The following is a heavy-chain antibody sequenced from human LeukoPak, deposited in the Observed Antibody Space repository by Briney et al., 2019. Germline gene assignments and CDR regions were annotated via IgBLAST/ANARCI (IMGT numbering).Heavy chain of an antibody. J-gene: IGHJ4*02. CDR2: INPNSAAS. CDR3: ARDSIGMIVG. D-gene: IGHD3-22*01. CDR1: GYSFSGHY. V-gene: IGHV1-2*06. Sequence: ASVKVSCKASGYSFSGHYIHWVRQAPGQGLEWMGQINPNSAASHYAQKFQDRVTMTSDTSINMAYMELRSLRSDDTAVYYCARDSIGMIVGWGQGTLVTVSS.